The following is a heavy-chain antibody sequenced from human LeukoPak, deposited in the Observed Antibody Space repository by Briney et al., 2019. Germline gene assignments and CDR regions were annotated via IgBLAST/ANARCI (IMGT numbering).Heavy chain of an antibody. CDR2: INHSGST. CDR1: GGSFSGYY. Sequence: SETLSLTCAVYGGSFSGYYWSWIRQPPGKGLEWIGEINHSGSTNYNPSLKSRVIISVDTSKNQFSLKLSSVTAADTAVYYCARGWYYYDSSGYRKAFDIWGQGTVVTVSS. J-gene: IGHJ3*02. V-gene: IGHV4-34*01. CDR3: ARGWYYYDSSGYRKAFDI. D-gene: IGHD3-22*01.